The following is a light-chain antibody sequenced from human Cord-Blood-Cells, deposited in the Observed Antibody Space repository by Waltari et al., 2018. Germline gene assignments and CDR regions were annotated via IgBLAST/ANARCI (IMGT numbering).Light chain of an antibody. Sequence: DIPTTQSPFSLSASVGDRVTITCQASQDISNYLNWYQQKPGKAPKLLIYDASNLETGVPSRFSGSGSGTDFTFTISSLQPEDIATYYCQQYDNLPTFGGGTKVEIK. V-gene: IGKV1-33*01. CDR1: QDISNY. J-gene: IGKJ4*01. CDR3: QQYDNLPT. CDR2: DAS.